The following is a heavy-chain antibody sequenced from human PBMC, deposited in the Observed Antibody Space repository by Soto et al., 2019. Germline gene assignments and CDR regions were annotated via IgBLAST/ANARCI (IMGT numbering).Heavy chain of an antibody. CDR3: AAYSSGWYNFDY. V-gene: IGHV1-69*01. CDR2: IIPMFGSA. Sequence: QVQLVQSGAEVKKPGSSVKVSCKASGGTFSNYGISWVRQVPGQGLEWMAGIIPMFGSANYAQRFQDRVTITADESTSTAYMELSNLRYEDTAVYYCAAYSSGWYNFDYWGQGSLVTVSS. D-gene: IGHD6-19*01. J-gene: IGHJ4*02. CDR1: GGTFSNYG.